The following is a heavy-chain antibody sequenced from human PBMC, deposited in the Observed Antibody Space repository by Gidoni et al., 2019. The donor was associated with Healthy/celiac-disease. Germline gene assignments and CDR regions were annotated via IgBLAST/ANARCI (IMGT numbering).Heavy chain of an antibody. CDR2: ISYDGSNK. Sequence: QVQLVESGGGVVQPGRSLRLSCAASGFTFSSYAMHWVRPAPGKGLAWVAVISYDGSNKYDADSVKGRFTISRDNSKNTLYLQMNSLRAEDTAVYYCARDQYYDILTGYYPYFDYWGQGTLVTVSS. V-gene: IGHV3-30*04. D-gene: IGHD3-9*01. CDR3: ARDQYYDILTGYYPYFDY. J-gene: IGHJ4*02. CDR1: GFTFSSYA.